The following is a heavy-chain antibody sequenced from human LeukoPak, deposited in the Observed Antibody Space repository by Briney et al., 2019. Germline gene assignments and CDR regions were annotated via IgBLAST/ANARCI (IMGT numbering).Heavy chain of an antibody. V-gene: IGHV4-4*07. D-gene: IGHD6-19*01. Sequence: SETLSLTCTVSGGSIRSYYWNWIRQPAGKGLEWIGRIDSSGSTTYSPSLRSRVTMSVDSSKSQISLNLNSVTAADTAMYYCARSPLSSSGWYRADFWGQGTRLTVSS. CDR2: IDSSGST. CDR1: GGSIRSYY. CDR3: ARSPLSSSGWYRADF. J-gene: IGHJ4*02.